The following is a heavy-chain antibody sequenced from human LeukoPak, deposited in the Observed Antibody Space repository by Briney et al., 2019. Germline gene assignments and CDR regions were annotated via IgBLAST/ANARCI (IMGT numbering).Heavy chain of an antibody. Sequence: SETLSLTCTVSGGSISSHYWSWIRQPPGKGLEWIGYIYYSGSTNCNPSLKSRVTISVDTSKNQFSLKLSSVTAADTAVYYCARDYSGSLFYWGQGTLVTVSS. V-gene: IGHV4-59*11. CDR1: GGSISSHY. J-gene: IGHJ4*02. D-gene: IGHD1-26*01. CDR2: IYYSGST. CDR3: ARDYSGSLFY.